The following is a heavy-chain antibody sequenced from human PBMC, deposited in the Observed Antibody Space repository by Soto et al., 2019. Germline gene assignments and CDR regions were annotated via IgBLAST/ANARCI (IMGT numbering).Heavy chain of an antibody. CDR2: IYFSGTT. J-gene: IGHJ4*02. D-gene: IGHD4-17*01. CDR3: ARSPDSGAYVDY. Sequence: SETLSLTCSVSGGSVSSDSYYWSWIRQPPGAGLEWIGYIYFSGTTNYNPSLESRVTILVDSSKNQFSLKLSSVTAADTAVYYCARSPDSGAYVDYWGQGTLVTVSS. V-gene: IGHV4-61*01. CDR1: GGSVSSDSYY.